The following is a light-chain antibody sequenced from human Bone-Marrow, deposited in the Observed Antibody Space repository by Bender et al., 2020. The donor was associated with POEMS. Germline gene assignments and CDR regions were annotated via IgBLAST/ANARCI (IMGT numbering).Light chain of an antibody. J-gene: IGLJ3*02. CDR3: CSYAGTDTTRV. Sequence: QSALTQPASVSGSPGQSITISCTGTSSDFGGYNLVSWYQQHPDKAPKLVIYDGTKRPSGVSNRFSGSKSGNTASLTISGLQAEDEADYYCCSYAGTDTTRVFGGGTKLTVL. CDR2: DGT. CDR1: SSDFGGYNL. V-gene: IGLV2-23*01.